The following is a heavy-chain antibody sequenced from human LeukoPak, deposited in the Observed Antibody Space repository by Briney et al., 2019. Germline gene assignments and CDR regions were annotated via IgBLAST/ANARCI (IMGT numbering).Heavy chain of an antibody. CDR1: GFTFDDYA. Sequence: TGGSLRLSCAASGFTFDDYAMHWVRQAPGKGLEWVSGISWNSGSIGYADSVKGRFTISRDNAENSLYLQMNSLRAEDTALYYCAKDISHGDPPYYYYGMDVWGQGTTVTVSS. CDR3: AKDISHGDPPYYYYGMDV. J-gene: IGHJ6*02. V-gene: IGHV3-9*01. D-gene: IGHD4-17*01. CDR2: ISWNSGSI.